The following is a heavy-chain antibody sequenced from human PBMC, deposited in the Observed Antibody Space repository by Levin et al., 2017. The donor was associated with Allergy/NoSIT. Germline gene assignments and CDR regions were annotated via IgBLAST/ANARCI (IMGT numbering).Heavy chain of an antibody. CDR1: GGSISSYY. Sequence: SETLSLTCTVSGGSISSYYWSWIRQPPGKGLEWIGYIYYSGSTNYNPSLKSRVTISVDTSKNQFSLKLSSVTAADTAVYYCARERSRGGPAYYYDGMDVWGQGTTVTVSS. CDR2: IYYSGST. J-gene: IGHJ6*02. D-gene: IGHD3-16*01. CDR3: ARERSRGGPAYYYDGMDV. V-gene: IGHV4-59*01.